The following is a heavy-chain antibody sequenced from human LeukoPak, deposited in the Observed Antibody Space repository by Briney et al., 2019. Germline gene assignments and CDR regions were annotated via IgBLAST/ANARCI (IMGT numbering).Heavy chain of an antibody. CDR1: GFTFSDYY. CDR3: ARDRYDSSGYYSY. J-gene: IGHJ4*02. D-gene: IGHD3-22*01. Sequence: GGSLRLSCAASGFTFSDYYMSWIRQAPGKGLEWVSYISGSTSYTNYADSVKGRFTISRDNAENSLFLQMNSLRAEDTAVYYCARDRYDSSGYYSYWGQGTLVTVSS. V-gene: IGHV3-11*05. CDR2: ISGSTSYT.